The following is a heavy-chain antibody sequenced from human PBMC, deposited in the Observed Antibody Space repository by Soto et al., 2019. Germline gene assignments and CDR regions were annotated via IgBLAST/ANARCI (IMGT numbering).Heavy chain of an antibody. CDR1: GYTFTCYG. CDR2: ISAYNGNT. V-gene: IGHV1-18*01. J-gene: IGHJ4*02. D-gene: IGHD5-12*01. CDR3: ARVNFGYSGYDIYFDY. Sequence: GASVKVSCKASGYTFTCYGISWVRQAPGQGLEWMGWISAYNGNTNYAQKLQGRVTMTTDTSTSTAYMELRSLRSDDTAVYYCARVNFGYSGYDIYFDYWGQGTLVTVSS.